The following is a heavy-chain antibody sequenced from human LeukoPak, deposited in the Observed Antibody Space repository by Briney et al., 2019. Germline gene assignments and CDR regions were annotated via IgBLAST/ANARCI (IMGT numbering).Heavy chain of an antibody. CDR1: GFAFSSYW. D-gene: IGHD3-10*01. CDR2: IKQDGSEK. V-gene: IGHV3-7*03. Sequence: GGSLRLSCAASGFAFSSYWMSWVRQAPGKGLEWVANIKQDGSEKYYVDSVKGRFTISRDNAKNSLYLQMNSLRAEDTAVYYCARDRFGEFWFDPWGQGTLVTVPS. J-gene: IGHJ5*02. CDR3: ARDRFGEFWFDP.